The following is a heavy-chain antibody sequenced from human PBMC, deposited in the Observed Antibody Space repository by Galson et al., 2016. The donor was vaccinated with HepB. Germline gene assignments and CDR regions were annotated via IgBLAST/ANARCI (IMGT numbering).Heavy chain of an antibody. D-gene: IGHD3-9*01. J-gene: IGHJ4*02. Sequence: SLRLSCAASGFTFSSYGMHWVRQAPGKGLEWVAVISYNGSNKYYADSVKGRFTISRDNSKNTLYPQMNSLRAEDTAVYYCAKDQGILTGYFGHWGQGTLVTVSS. CDR3: AKDQGILTGYFGH. V-gene: IGHV3-30*18. CDR1: GFTFSSYG. CDR2: ISYNGSNK.